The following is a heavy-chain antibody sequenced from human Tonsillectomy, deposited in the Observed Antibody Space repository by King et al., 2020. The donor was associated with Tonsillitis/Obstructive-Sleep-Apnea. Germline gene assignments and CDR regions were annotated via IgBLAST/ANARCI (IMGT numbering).Heavy chain of an antibody. D-gene: IGHD1-1*01. CDR1: GFTVSSIY. Sequence: VQLVESGGGLVQPGGSLRLSCAASGFTVSSIYMSWVRQTPGKGLEWDSVIYGGGVTYYADSVKGRFTISRHNSNNTLYLQMNSLRVEDTAVYFCAARVRMYTYYNYFYYMDVWGKGTTVTVSS. CDR3: AARVRMYTYYNYFYYMDV. V-gene: IGHV3-53*04. CDR2: IYGGGVT. J-gene: IGHJ6*03.